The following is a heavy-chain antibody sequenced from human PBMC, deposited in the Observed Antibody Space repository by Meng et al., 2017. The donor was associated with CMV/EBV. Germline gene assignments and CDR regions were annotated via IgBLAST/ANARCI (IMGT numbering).Heavy chain of an antibody. CDR3: TTEEIYGSNY. Sequence: GESLKISCAASGFTVSSNYMSWVRQAPGKGLEWVSVIYSGGSTYYADSVKGRFTISRDNSKNTLYLQMNSLKTEDTAVYYCTTEEIYGSNYWGQGTLVTVSS. J-gene: IGHJ4*02. CDR1: GFTVSSNY. D-gene: IGHD5-12*01. CDR2: IYSGGST. V-gene: IGHV3-53*01.